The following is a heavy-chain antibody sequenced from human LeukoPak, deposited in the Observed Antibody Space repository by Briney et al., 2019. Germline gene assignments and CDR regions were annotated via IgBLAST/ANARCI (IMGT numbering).Heavy chain of an antibody. V-gene: IGHV4-34*01. J-gene: IGHJ4*02. CDR1: GVSFSGYY. D-gene: IGHD5-24*01. CDR2: INHSGST. Sequence: SPSETLSLTCAVYGVSFSGYYWSWIRQPPGKGLEWIGEINHSGSTNYNPSLKSRVTISVDTSKNQFSLKLSSVTAADTAVYYCARQGLYPVMATTTQRPFDYWGQGTLVTVSS. CDR3: ARQGLYPVMATTTQRPFDY.